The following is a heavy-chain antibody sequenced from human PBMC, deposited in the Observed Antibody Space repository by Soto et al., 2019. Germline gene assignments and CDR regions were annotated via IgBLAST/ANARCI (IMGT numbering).Heavy chain of an antibody. CDR2: ISGSGGST. CDR1: GFTFSSYA. J-gene: IGHJ4*02. CDR3: AKSVSRDYYGSGSSFY. D-gene: IGHD3-10*01. Sequence: EVQLLESGGGLVQPGGSLRLSCAASGFTFSSYAMSWVRQAPGKGLEWVSAISGSGGSTYYADSVKGRFTISRDNSKNTLYLQMNSLRAEDTAVYYCAKSVSRDYYGSGSSFYWGQGTLVTVSS. V-gene: IGHV3-23*01.